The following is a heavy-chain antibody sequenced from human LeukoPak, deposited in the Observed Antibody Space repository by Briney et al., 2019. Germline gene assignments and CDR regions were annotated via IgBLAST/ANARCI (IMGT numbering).Heavy chain of an antibody. J-gene: IGHJ3*02. CDR1: GGSFSGYY. Sequence: PSETLSLTCAVYGGSFSGYYWSWIRQPPGKGLEWIGEINHSGSTNYNPSLKSRVTISVDTSKNQFSLKLSSVTAADTAVYYCARGLYGGNHNGAFDIWGQGTMVTVSS. V-gene: IGHV4-34*01. D-gene: IGHD4-23*01. CDR2: INHSGST. CDR3: ARGLYGGNHNGAFDI.